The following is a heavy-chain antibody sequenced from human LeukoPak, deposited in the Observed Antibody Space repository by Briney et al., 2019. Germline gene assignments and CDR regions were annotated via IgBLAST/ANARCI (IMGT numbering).Heavy chain of an antibody. V-gene: IGHV1-8*03. CDR3: ARETSTGTFDY. Sequence: ASVKVSCKASGYTFTSYDINWVRQATGQGLEWMGWMNPNSGNTGYAQKFQGRVTITRNTSISTVYMELSSLRSEDTAVYYCARETSTGTFDYWGQGTLVTVSS. CDR1: GYTFTSYD. D-gene: IGHD4-17*01. J-gene: IGHJ4*02. CDR2: MNPNSGNT.